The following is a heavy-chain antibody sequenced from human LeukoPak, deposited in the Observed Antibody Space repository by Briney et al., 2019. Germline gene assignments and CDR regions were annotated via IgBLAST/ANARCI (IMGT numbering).Heavy chain of an antibody. Sequence: GGSLRLSCAASGFTFSSYAMHWVRQAPGKGLEWVSAISGSGGSTYYADSVKGRFTISRDNSKNTLYLQMNSLRAEDTAVYYCAKGPIGWFGELSRFLDYWGQGTLVTVSS. V-gene: IGHV3-23*01. CDR2: ISGSGGST. D-gene: IGHD3-10*01. CDR3: AKGPIGWFGELSRFLDY. CDR1: GFTFSSYA. J-gene: IGHJ4*02.